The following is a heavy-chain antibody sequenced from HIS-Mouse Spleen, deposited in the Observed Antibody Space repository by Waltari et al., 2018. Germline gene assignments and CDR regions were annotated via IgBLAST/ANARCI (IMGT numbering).Heavy chain of an antibody. V-gene: IGHV3-23*01. CDR3: AKVWSELKTVDTPMAFDY. CDR1: GFTFSSYA. D-gene: IGHD5-18*01. CDR2: IGGRGGST. J-gene: IGHJ4*02. Sequence: EVQLLESGGGLVQPGGSLRLSCAASGFTFSSYAMSWVRQAPGKGLEWVSAIGGRGGSTYYAESLKGRLTISSDNSQKPLYLQRSSLGASNTAVYYCAKVWSELKTVDTPMAFDYRGQGTLDTVSS.